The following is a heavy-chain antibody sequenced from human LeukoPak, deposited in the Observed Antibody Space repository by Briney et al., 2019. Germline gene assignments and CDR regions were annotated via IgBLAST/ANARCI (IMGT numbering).Heavy chain of an antibody. CDR1: GFTFSNAW. CDR3: ARVAEAAAFDY. Sequence: GGSLRLSCAASGFTFSNAWMNWVRQAPGKGLEWVSSISSSSSYIYYADSVKGRFTISRDNAKNSLYLQMNSPRVEDTAVYYCARVAEAAAFDYWGQGTLVTVSS. CDR2: ISSSSSYI. D-gene: IGHD6-13*01. J-gene: IGHJ4*02. V-gene: IGHV3-21*01.